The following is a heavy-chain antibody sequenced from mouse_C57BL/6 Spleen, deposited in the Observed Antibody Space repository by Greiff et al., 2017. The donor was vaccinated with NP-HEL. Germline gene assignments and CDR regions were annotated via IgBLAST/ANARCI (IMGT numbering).Heavy chain of an antibody. D-gene: IGHD1-1*01. Sequence: VQLQQSGPELVKPGASVKIPCKASGYTFTDYNMDWVKQSHGKSLEWIGDINPNNGGTIYNQKFKGKATLTVDKSSSTAYMELRSLTSEDTAVYYCARSITTVVAPFDYWGQGTTLTVSS. CDR1: GYTFTDYN. CDR3: ARSITTVVAPFDY. V-gene: IGHV1-18*01. J-gene: IGHJ2*01. CDR2: INPNNGGT.